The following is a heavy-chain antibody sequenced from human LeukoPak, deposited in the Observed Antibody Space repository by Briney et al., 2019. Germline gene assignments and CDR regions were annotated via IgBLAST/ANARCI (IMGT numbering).Heavy chain of an antibody. D-gene: IGHD2-2*02. CDR3: ATEYCSSTSCYTDY. V-gene: IGHV1-2*02. Sequence: ASVKVSCKAPGYTFTGYYMHWVRQAPGQGLEWMGWINPDSGGTNYAQKFQGRVTMTRDTSISTAYMELSRLRSDDTAVYYCATEYCSSTSCYTDYWGQGTLVTVSS. J-gene: IGHJ4*02. CDR2: INPDSGGT. CDR1: GYTFTGYY.